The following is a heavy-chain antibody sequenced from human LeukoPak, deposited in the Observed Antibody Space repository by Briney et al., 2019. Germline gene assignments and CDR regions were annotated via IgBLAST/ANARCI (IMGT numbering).Heavy chain of an antibody. Sequence: GGSLRLSCAASGFTFSSYGMHWVRQAPGKGLEWVAVMWYDGSNKYYADSVKGRFTISRDNSKNTLYLQMNSLRAEDTAVYYCASFYDSSGQPPYYYYGMDVWGQGTTVTVSS. CDR1: GFTFSSYG. J-gene: IGHJ6*02. CDR2: MWYDGSNK. D-gene: IGHD3-22*01. CDR3: ASFYDSSGQPPYYYYGMDV. V-gene: IGHV3-33*01.